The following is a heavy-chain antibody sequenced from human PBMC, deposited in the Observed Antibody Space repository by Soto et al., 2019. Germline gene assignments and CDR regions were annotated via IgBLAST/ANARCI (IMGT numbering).Heavy chain of an antibody. V-gene: IGHV3-30-3*01. CDR2: MSYGATNK. D-gene: IGHD6-6*01. J-gene: IGHJ4*02. CDR3: ARDRGDIAGRFDY. Sequence: QVQVVESGGGVVQPGRSLRLSCAASGFTFSRYAMHWVRQAPGKGLEWVAVMSYGATNKYYADSVKGRFTISRDNSKSTLYLQMTSLRTEDTAVYYCARDRGDIAGRFDYWGQGTLVTVSS. CDR1: GFTFSRYA.